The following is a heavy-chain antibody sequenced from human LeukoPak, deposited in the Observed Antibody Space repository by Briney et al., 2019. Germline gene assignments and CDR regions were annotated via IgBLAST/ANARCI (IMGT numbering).Heavy chain of an antibody. CDR1: GFTFSSYS. V-gene: IGHV3-21*04. Sequence: PGGSLRLSCAASGFTFSSYSMNWVRQAPGKGLEWVSSISSSSSYIYYADSVKGRFTISRDNSKNTLYLQMNSLRAEDTAVYYCAKGRLAVAGTWDAFDIWGQGTMVTVSS. D-gene: IGHD6-19*01. CDR3: AKGRLAVAGTWDAFDI. CDR2: ISSSSSYI. J-gene: IGHJ3*02.